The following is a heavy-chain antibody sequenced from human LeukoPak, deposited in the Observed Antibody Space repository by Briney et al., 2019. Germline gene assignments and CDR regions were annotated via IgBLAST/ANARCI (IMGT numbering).Heavy chain of an antibody. V-gene: IGHV3-7*01. Sequence: GGSLRLSCAASGFTFSSYWMSWVRQAPGKGLEWVANIKQDGSEKYYVDSVKGRFTISRDNAKNSLYLQMNSLRAEDTAVYYCAKDHCSSTSCYSGYYFDYWGQGTLVTVSS. J-gene: IGHJ4*02. CDR1: GFTFSSYW. CDR3: AKDHCSSTSCYSGYYFDY. CDR2: IKQDGSEK. D-gene: IGHD2-2*01.